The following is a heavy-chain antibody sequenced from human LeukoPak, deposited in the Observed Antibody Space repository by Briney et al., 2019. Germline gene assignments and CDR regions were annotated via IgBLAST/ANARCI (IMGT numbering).Heavy chain of an antibody. Sequence: SETLSLTCTVSGGSISSSSYYWGWIRQPPGKGLEWIGSIYYSGSTYYNPSLKSRVTISVDTSKNQFSLKLSSGTAADTAVYYCARDSSYSSSWYDWGQGTLVTVSS. D-gene: IGHD6-13*01. CDR3: ARDSSYSSSWYD. J-gene: IGHJ4*02. CDR1: GGSISSSSYY. CDR2: IYYSGST. V-gene: IGHV4-39*07.